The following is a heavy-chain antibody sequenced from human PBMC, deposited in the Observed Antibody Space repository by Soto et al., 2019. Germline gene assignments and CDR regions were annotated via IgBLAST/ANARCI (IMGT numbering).Heavy chain of an antibody. CDR3: ARERGSGSYYTPWFDP. V-gene: IGHV1-8*01. CDR1: GYTFTSYD. Sequence: QVQLVQSGAEVKKPGASVKVSCKASGYTFTSYDINWVRQATGQGLEWMGWMNPNSGNTGYAQKFQGRVTMTRNTSISTAYMELSSLRYEDTAVYYCARERGSGSYYTPWFDPWGQGTLVTVSS. J-gene: IGHJ5*02. D-gene: IGHD3-10*01. CDR2: MNPNSGNT.